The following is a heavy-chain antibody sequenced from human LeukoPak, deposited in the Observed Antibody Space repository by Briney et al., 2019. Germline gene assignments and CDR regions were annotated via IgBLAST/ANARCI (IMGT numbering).Heavy chain of an antibody. CDR3: ARVSDY. J-gene: IGHJ4*02. CDR2: INHSGST. CDR1: GGTFSDYA. V-gene: IGHV4-34*01. Sequence: SETLSLTCAVYGGTFSDYAWSWFRQPPGKGLEWIGEINHSGSTKYIPSLNSRVTISIDTSRNQFSLRLSSVTAADTAVYYCARVSDYWSQGTLVTVSS.